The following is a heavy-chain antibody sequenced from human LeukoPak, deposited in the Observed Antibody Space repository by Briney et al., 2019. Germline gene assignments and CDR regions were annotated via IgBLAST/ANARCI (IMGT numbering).Heavy chain of an antibody. CDR3: ARACCQTTTKFDY. CDR1: GYTFTSYY. D-gene: IGHD4-11*01. J-gene: IGHJ4*02. CDR2: INPSGGST. V-gene: IGHV1-46*01. Sequence: ASVTVSCKASGYTFTSYYMHWVRQAPGQGLEWMGIINPSGGSTSYAQKFQGRVTMTRDMSTSTVYMELSSLRSKDTAVYYCARACCQTTTKFDYWGQGTLVTVSS.